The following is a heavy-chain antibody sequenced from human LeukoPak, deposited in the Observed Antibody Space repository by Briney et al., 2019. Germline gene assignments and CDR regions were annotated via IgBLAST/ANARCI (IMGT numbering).Heavy chain of an antibody. Sequence: GQSLKISCKTSGYSFSGSWIAWVRQMPGKGLEWMGIIYPGDSDTTDTRYSPSFQGQVTISADNSISTAYLQWSSLKASDTATYYCARRGEGYKLDVWGKGTTVTVSS. CDR3: ARRGEGYKLDV. V-gene: IGHV5-51*01. CDR2: IYPGDSDTTDT. CDR1: GYSFSGSW. J-gene: IGHJ6*04. D-gene: IGHD5-24*01.